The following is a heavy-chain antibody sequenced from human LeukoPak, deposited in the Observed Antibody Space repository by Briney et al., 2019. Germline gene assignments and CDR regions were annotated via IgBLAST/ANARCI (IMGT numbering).Heavy chain of an antibody. CDR1: GFTFSSYG. V-gene: IGHV3-30*18. Sequence: GGSLRLSCAASGFTFSSYGMHWVRQAPGKGLEWVAVISYDGSNKYYADSVKGRFTISRDNSKNTLYLQMNSLRAEDTAVYYCAKGTIGGYDSDYFDYWGQGTLVTVSS. J-gene: IGHJ4*02. D-gene: IGHD5-12*01. CDR2: ISYDGSNK. CDR3: AKGTIGGYDSDYFDY.